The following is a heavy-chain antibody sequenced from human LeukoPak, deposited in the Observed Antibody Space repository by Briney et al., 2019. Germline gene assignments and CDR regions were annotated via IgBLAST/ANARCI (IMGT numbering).Heavy chain of an antibody. V-gene: IGHV3-30*14. J-gene: IGHJ4*02. CDR2: ISYDGSNK. CDR3: ARRVGCGAMGPRCQDY. D-gene: IGHD3-16*01. Sequence: GGSLRLSCAASGFTFSSYAMHWVRQAPGKGLEWVAVISYDGSNKYYADSVKGRFTISRDNSKNTLYLQMNSLRAEDTAVYYCARRVGCGAMGPRCQDYWGQGTLVTVSS. CDR1: GFTFSSYA.